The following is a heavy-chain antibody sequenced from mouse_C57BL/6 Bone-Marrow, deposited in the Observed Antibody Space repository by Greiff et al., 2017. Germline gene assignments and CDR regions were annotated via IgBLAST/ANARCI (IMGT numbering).Heavy chain of an antibody. CDR2: IDPNSGGI. D-gene: IGHD2-12*01. V-gene: IGHV1-72*01. J-gene: IGHJ4*01. CDR3: ARLRRRVYYYAMDY. Sequence: VQLQQSGAEFVQPGASVKLSCKASGYTFTSYSMHWVKQRPGRGLEWIARIDPNSGGIKSNEKLKGKATLTVDKPSRTAYKELSSLASEDSAVYCSARLRRRVYYYAMDYWGQGTSVTVSS. CDR1: GYTFTSYS.